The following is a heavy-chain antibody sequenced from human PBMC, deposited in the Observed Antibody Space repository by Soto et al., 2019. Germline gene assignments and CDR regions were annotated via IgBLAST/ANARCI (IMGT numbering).Heavy chain of an antibody. D-gene: IGHD4-17*01. J-gene: IGHJ4*02. CDR3: ARGRGDYEALVTYSFVH. Sequence: PGGSLRLSCAASGFTFSDYYMSWIRQAPGKGLEWVSYISSSGSTIYYADSVKGRFTISSDNAKNSLYLQMNSLRAEETAVNHCARGRGDYEALVTYSFVHWGQGTLVTISS. V-gene: IGHV3-11*01. CDR2: ISSSGSTI. CDR1: GFTFSDYY.